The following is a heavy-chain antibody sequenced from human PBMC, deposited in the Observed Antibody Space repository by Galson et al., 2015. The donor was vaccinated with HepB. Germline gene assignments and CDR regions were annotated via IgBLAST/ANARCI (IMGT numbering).Heavy chain of an antibody. CDR3: AKDYGSGSYSPFYSMYYYMDV. V-gene: IGHV3-23*01. J-gene: IGHJ6*03. Sequence: SLRLSCAASGFSFSSYAMNWVRQAPGKGLEWVSAISGSGVRTYYAHSVQGRVTISRDNSTNTLYLQINSLRAEDTAVYYCAKDYGSGSYSPFYSMYYYMDVWGKGTTVTVSS. CDR2: ISGSGVRT. D-gene: IGHD3-10*01. CDR1: GFSFSSYA.